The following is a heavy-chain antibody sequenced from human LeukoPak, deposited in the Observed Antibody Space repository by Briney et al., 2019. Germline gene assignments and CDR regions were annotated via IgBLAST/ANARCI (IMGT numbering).Heavy chain of an antibody. V-gene: IGHV4-4*07. D-gene: IGHD2-2*01. Sequence: SETLSLTCTVSGGSISSYYWSWIRQPAGKGLEWIGRIYTSGSTNCNPSLKSRVTMSVDTSKNQFSLKLSSVTAADTAVYYCARGSSRAPDYSYGMDVWGQGTTVTVSS. CDR2: IYTSGST. J-gene: IGHJ6*02. CDR3: ARGSSRAPDYSYGMDV. CDR1: GGSISSYY.